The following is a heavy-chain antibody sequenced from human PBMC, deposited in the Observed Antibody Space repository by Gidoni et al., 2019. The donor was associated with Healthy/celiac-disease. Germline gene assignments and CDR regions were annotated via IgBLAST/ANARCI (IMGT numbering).Heavy chain of an antibody. CDR1: GLTFDDYA. V-gene: IGHV3-9*01. D-gene: IGHD2-21*02. CDR3: AKDRGVTYGIGMDV. J-gene: IGHJ6*02. Sequence: EVQLVESGGCLVQPGRSLRLSCSAAGLTFDDYAMHWVRQAPGKGLEWVSGISWNSGSIGYADSVKGRFTISRDNAKNSLYLQMNSLRAEDTALYYCAKDRGVTYGIGMDVWGQGTTVTVSS. CDR2: ISWNSGSI.